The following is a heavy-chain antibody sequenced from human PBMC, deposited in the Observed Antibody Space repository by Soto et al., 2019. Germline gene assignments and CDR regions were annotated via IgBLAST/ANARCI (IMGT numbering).Heavy chain of an antibody. Sequence: SETLSLTCTVSGDSIRNSYYWNWIRQPPGKGLDWIGYIYYSGITYYNPSLKSRVTMSVDPSKNQFSLTPTSVTATDTAVYYCARPRDVYSTSGAFDIWGQGTMVTVSS. V-gene: IGHV4-59*12. CDR1: GDSIRNSYY. CDR2: IYYSGIT. D-gene: IGHD2-2*01. CDR3: ARPRDVYSTSGAFDI. J-gene: IGHJ3*02.